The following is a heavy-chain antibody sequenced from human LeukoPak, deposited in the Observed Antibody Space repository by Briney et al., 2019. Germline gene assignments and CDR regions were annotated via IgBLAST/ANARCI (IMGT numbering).Heavy chain of an antibody. J-gene: IGHJ6*02. V-gene: IGHV4-34*01. CDR1: GGSFSGYY. CDR2: INHSGGT. Sequence: SEALSLTCAVYGGSFSGYYWSWIRQPPGKGLEWIGEINHSGGTNYNSSLKSRVTISVDTSKNQFSLKLSSVTAADTAVYYCARARGVVIIPSVYYYYGMDVWGQGTTVTVSS. D-gene: IGHD3-3*01. CDR3: ARARGVVIIPSVYYYYGMDV.